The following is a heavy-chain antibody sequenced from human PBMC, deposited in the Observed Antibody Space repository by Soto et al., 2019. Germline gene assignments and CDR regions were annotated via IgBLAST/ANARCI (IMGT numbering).Heavy chain of an antibody. CDR2: IDPSDSYT. J-gene: IGHJ4*02. CDR1: GYSFTSYW. D-gene: IGHD6-13*01. V-gene: IGHV5-10-1*01. Sequence: GESLKISCKGSGYSFTSYWISWVRQMPGKGLEWMGRIDPSDSYTNYTPSFQGHVTISADKSISTAYLPWSSLKASDTAMYYCARPGIAAAGTNYWGQGTLVTVSS. CDR3: ARPGIAAAGTNY.